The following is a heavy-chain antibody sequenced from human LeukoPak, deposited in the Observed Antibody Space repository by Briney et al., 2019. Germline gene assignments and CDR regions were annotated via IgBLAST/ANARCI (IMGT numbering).Heavy chain of an antibody. CDR2: IYTSGST. CDR3: AREQTHDYGEESWFDP. D-gene: IGHD4-17*01. CDR1: GGSISSYY. J-gene: IGHJ5*02. V-gene: IGHV4-4*07. Sequence: SETLSLTCTVSGGSISSYYWSWIRQPAGKGLEWIGRIYTSGSTNYNPSLKGRVTMSVDTSKNQFSLKLSSVTAADTAVYYCAREQTHDYGEESWFDPWGQGTLVTVSS.